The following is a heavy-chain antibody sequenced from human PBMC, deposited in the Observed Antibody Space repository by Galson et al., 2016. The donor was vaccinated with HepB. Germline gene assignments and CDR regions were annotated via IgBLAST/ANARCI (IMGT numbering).Heavy chain of an antibody. Sequence: SLRLSCAASGFTFSSYAMNWVRQAPGKGLEWVSVISNSGATTYYADSVKGRFTISRDNPNNTLYLQMNSLRAEDTAAYYCARDSQGSPFDIWGQGTMVTVSS. V-gene: IGHV3-23*01. CDR1: GFTFSSYA. J-gene: IGHJ3*02. CDR3: ARDSQGSPFDI. CDR2: ISNSGATT.